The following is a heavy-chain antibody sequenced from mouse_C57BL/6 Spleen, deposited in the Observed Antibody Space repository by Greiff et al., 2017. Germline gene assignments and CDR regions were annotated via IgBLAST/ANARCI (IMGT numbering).Heavy chain of an antibody. Sequence: VQLQQSGAELVKPGASVKLSCTASGFNIKDYYMHWVKQRTEQGLEWIGRIDPEDGETKYAPKFQGKATITTDTSSHTAYLQLSSLTSEDSAVYYCAEGDDYDGEGYAMDYWGQGTSVTVSS. J-gene: IGHJ4*01. CDR2: IDPEDGET. CDR3: AEGDDYDGEGYAMDY. V-gene: IGHV14-2*01. CDR1: GFNIKDYY. D-gene: IGHD2-4*01.